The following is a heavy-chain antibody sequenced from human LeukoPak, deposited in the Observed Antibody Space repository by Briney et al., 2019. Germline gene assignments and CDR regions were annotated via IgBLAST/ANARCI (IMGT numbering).Heavy chain of an antibody. V-gene: IGHV1-2*06. Sequence: GASVKVSCKASGYTFTGYYMHWVRQAPGQGLEWMGRINPNSGGTNYAQKFQGRVTMTRDTSISTAYMELSRLRSDDTAVYYCARDYYGDYAMSYYYYYMDVWGKGTTVTVSS. CDR3: ARDYYGDYAMSYYYYYMDV. CDR1: GYTFTGYY. CDR2: INPNSGGT. J-gene: IGHJ6*03. D-gene: IGHD4-17*01.